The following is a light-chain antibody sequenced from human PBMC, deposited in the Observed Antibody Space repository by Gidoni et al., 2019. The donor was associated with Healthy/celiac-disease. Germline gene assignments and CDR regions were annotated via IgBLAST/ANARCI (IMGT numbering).Light chain of an antibody. Sequence: VLTPSPGTLSLSPGERATLSCRASQSVSSSYLDWYQQKPGQAPRLLIYGASSRATGIPDRFSGSGSGTDFTLTISRLEPEDFAVYYCQQYGSSLSMYTFGQGTKLEIK. CDR1: QSVSSSY. V-gene: IGKV3-20*01. J-gene: IGKJ2*01. CDR3: QQYGSSLSMYT. CDR2: GAS.